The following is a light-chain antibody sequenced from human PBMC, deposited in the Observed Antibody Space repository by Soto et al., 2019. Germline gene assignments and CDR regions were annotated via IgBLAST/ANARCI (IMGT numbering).Light chain of an antibody. CDR1: QSVSSSY. J-gene: IGKJ2*01. Sequence: EVVLTQSPVTLSLSPGERATLSCRASQSVSSSYLAWYQQKLGQAPRLLIYGASSRATGIPDRFSGSGSGTDFTLTISRLEPEDFAVYYCQQYDTSIWAYTFGQGTKLEIK. CDR2: GAS. V-gene: IGKV3-20*01. CDR3: QQYDTSIWAYT.